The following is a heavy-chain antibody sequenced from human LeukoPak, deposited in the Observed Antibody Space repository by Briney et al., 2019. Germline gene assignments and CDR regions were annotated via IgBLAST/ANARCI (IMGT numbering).Heavy chain of an antibody. CDR3: ARVSHYYDSSGYYYVRAFDI. CDR1: GGSISSYY. D-gene: IGHD3-22*01. V-gene: IGHV4-4*07. J-gene: IGHJ3*02. CDR2: ISTSGST. Sequence: SETLSLTCTVSGGSISSYYWSWIRQPAGKGLEWIWRISTSGSTNYNPSLKSRVTMSVDTSNNQFSLKLSSVTAADTAVYYCARVSHYYDSSGYYYVRAFDIWGQGTMVTVSS.